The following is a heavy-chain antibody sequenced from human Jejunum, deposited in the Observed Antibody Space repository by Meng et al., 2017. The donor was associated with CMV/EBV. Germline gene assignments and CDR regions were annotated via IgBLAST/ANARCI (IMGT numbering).Heavy chain of an antibody. CDR1: TFSSYA. D-gene: IGHD2-21*01. V-gene: IGHV3-30*02. J-gene: IGHJ6*02. CDR3: AKDKIPVSPYYYGMDV. CDR2: IRHDGTTK. Sequence: TFSSYALHWVRPAPGKGLEWVAFIRHDGTTKYYANSVKGRFTISRDNSKNTMYLQMNTLRTEDTAVYYCAKDKIPVSPYYYGMDVWGQGTTVTVSS.